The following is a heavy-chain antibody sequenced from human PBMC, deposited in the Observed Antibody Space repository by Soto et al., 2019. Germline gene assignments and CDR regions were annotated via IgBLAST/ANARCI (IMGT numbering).Heavy chain of an antibody. Sequence: QVQLQESGPGLVKPSETLSLTCTVSGDSISSDDYYWSWIRQPPGKGLEWIGYKHNSGSAYYNPSHTIRVTIRLDTSKSQFSLKLSAVTAADTAVYHCARNEVGDYVEVWGQGTLVSVAS. CDR3: ARNEVGDYVEV. V-gene: IGHV4-30-4*01. D-gene: IGHD3-10*02. CDR2: KHNSGSA. CDR1: GDSISSDDYY. J-gene: IGHJ4*02.